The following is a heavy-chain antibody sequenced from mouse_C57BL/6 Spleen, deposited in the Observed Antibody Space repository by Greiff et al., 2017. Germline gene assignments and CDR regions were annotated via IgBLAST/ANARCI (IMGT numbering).Heavy chain of an antibody. V-gene: IGHV1-55*01. Sequence: VQLQQPGAELVKPGASVKMSCKASGYTFTSYWITWVKQRPGQGLEWIGDIYPGSGSTNYNEKFKSKATLTVDTSSCTAYMQLSSLTSEAAAVYYCARGGITTGGFDYWGQGTTLTVSS. CDR2: IYPGSGST. CDR3: ARGGITTGGFDY. J-gene: IGHJ2*01. CDR1: GYTFTSYW. D-gene: IGHD1-1*01.